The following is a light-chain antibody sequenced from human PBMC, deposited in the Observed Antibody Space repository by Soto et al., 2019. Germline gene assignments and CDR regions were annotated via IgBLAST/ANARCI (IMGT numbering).Light chain of an antibody. CDR2: EVS. CDR3: SSYAGSTPYV. Sequence: QSVLTQPPSASGSPGQSVTISCTGTSSDVGGYNYVSWYQQHPGKAPKLMIYEVSKRPSGVPDRFSGSKSGNTASLTVPGLQAEDEADYYCSSYAGSTPYVFGTGTKVTVL. V-gene: IGLV2-8*01. CDR1: SSDVGGYNY. J-gene: IGLJ1*01.